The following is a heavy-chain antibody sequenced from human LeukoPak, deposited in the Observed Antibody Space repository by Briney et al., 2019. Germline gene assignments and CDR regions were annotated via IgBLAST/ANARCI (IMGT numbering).Heavy chain of an antibody. CDR3: ARDPYNSGSSYFDY. CDR1: WVTLSSNY. Sequence: GSLRISLCVSWVTLSSNYMSWVRPAPGEGLGWVSAIYSGGSTFYADSVKGRFTISRDNSRNTLYLQMNSLRAEDTAVYYCARDPYNSGSSYFDYWGQGTLVTVSS. J-gene: IGHJ4*02. D-gene: IGHD3-10*01. V-gene: IGHV3-53*01. CDR2: IYSGGST.